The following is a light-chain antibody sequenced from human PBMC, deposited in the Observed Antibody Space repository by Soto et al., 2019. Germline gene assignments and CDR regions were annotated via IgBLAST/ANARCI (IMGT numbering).Light chain of an antibody. CDR3: QQYNSYLWT. CDR1: QSISSW. CDR2: DAS. J-gene: IGKJ1*01. V-gene: IGKV1-5*01. Sequence: DIQMTQSPSTLSASVGDRVTITCRASQSISSWLAWYQQKPGKAPKLLIYDASSLESGVPSRFSGSGSGTEFTLTISSLQPDXFATYYCQQYNSYLWTFGQGTKVEIK.